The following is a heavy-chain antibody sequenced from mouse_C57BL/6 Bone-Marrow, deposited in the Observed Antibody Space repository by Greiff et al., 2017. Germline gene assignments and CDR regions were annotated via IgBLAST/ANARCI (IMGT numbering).Heavy chain of an antibody. CDR3: ARKGYGSRHWYFDV. Sequence: VQLQQSGSELRRPGSSVKLSCKDFDSEVFPIAYMSWVRQKPGHGFEWIGGILPSIGRTIYGEKFEDKATLDADTLSNTAYLELNSLTSEDSAIYYCARKGYGSRHWYFDVWGTGTTVTVSS. J-gene: IGHJ1*03. V-gene: IGHV15-2*01. D-gene: IGHD1-1*01. CDR1: DSEVFPIAY. CDR2: ILPSIGRT.